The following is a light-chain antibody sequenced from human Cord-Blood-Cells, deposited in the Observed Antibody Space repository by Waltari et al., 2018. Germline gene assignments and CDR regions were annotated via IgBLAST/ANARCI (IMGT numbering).Light chain of an antibody. CDR3: QQYGSSPT. CDR2: GAS. Sequence: EVVLTQSPGTLSFSPGERAILSCRPKQSVSSSYLAWYQQTPGQAPRLLIYGASSRATGIPDRFSGSGSGTDFTLTISRLEPEDFAVYYCQQYGSSPTFGQGTKLEIK. J-gene: IGKJ2*01. CDR1: QSVSSSY. V-gene: IGKV3-20*01.